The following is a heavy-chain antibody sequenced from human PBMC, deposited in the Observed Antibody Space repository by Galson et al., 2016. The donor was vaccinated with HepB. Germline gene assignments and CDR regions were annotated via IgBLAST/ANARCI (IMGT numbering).Heavy chain of an antibody. J-gene: IGHJ5*02. D-gene: IGHD3-22*01. CDR2: VYHNGST. CDR3: ARGMYYYDSRETA. CDR1: GASISRGNW. V-gene: IGHV4-4*02. Sequence: ETLSLPCAVSGASISRGNWWNWVRQPPGKGLEWIGDVYHNGSTSYHPSLKSRVTISVNKSKNQFSLNLSSVTAADTAVYYCARGMYYYDSRETAWGQGTLVTVSS.